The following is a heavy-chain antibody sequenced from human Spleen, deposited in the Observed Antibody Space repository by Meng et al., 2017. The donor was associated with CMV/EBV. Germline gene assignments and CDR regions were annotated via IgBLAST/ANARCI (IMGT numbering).Heavy chain of an antibody. CDR1: GFTFSSYG. D-gene: IGHD6-13*01. J-gene: IGHJ4*02. Sequence: GGSLRLSCAASGFTFSSYGMHWVRQAPGKGLEWVAFIRYDGTNKYYGDSVKGRFTISRNNSKNTLYLQMNSLRAEDTAVYYCARGDGGIAAADFDYWGQGTLVTVSS. CDR2: IRYDGTNK. V-gene: IGHV3-30*02. CDR3: ARGDGGIAAADFDY.